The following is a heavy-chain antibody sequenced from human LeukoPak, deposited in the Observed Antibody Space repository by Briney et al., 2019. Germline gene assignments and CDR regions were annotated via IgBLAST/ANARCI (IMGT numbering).Heavy chain of an antibody. V-gene: IGHV4-61*02. J-gene: IGHJ3*02. D-gene: IGHD3/OR15-3a*01. Sequence: PSQTLSLTCTVSGGSISSGSYYWSWIRQPAGKGLEWIGRIYTSGSTNYNPSLKSRVTISVDTSKNQFSLKLSSVTAADTAVYYCARVGGLGHDAFDIWGQGTMVTVSS. CDR1: GGSISSGSYY. CDR2: IYTSGST. CDR3: ARVGGLGHDAFDI.